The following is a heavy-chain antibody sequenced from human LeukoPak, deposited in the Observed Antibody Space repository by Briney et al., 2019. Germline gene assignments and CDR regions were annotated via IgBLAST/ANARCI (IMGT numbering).Heavy chain of an antibody. J-gene: IGHJ3*02. Sequence: SVKVSCRASGGTFSSYAISWVRQAPGQGLEWMGGIIPIFGTANYAQKFQGRVTITADESTSTAYMELSSLRSEDTAVYYCARLPIAVAGTGWNDAFDIWGQGTMVTVSS. D-gene: IGHD6-19*01. CDR1: GGTFSSYA. V-gene: IGHV1-69*13. CDR3: ARLPIAVAGTGWNDAFDI. CDR2: IIPIFGTA.